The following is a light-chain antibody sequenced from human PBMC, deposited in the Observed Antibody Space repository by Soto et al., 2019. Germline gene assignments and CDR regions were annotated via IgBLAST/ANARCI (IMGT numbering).Light chain of an antibody. V-gene: IGLV4-60*03. CDR2: LEGSGNY. Sequence: QSVLTQSSSASASLGSSVKLTCTLSSGHSSYIIAWHQQQPGKAPRYLMKLEGSGNYNKGSGVPDRFSGSSSGADRYLTISNLQSEDEADYYCDTWDSNTQVFAGGTKVTVL. J-gene: IGLJ2*01. CDR1: SGHSSYI. CDR3: DTWDSNTQV.